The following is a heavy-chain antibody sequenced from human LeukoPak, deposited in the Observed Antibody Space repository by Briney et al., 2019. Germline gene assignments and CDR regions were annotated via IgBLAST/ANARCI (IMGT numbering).Heavy chain of an antibody. J-gene: IGHJ6*03. D-gene: IGHD2-8*01. Sequence: GGSLRLSCAASGFTVNSNYMSWVRQAPGKGLEWVSVIYSGGSTYYADSVKGRFTISRDNSKNTVYLQMNSLRAEDTAVYYCAKGLGYCTNGVCYYYYYMDVWGKGTSVTVPS. CDR3: AKGLGYCTNGVCYYYYYMDV. CDR2: IYSGGST. V-gene: IGHV3-53*01. CDR1: GFTVNSNY.